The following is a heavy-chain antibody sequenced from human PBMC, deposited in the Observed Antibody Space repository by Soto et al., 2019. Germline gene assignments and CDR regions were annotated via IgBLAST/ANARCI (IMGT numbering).Heavy chain of an antibody. CDR1: GFTVSSNY. Sequence: GGSLRLSCAASGFTVSSNYMSWVRQAPGKGLEWVSVIYSGGSTYYADSVKGRFTISRHNSKNTLYLQMNSLRAEDTAVYYCARAPPGRRHHMITFGGVDAFDIWGQGTMVTVSS. V-gene: IGHV3-53*04. D-gene: IGHD3-16*01. J-gene: IGHJ3*02. CDR3: ARAPPGRRHHMITFGGVDAFDI. CDR2: IYSGGST.